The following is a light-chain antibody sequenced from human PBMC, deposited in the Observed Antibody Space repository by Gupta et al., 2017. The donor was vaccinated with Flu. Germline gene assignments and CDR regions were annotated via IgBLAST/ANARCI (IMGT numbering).Light chain of an antibody. CDR2: DAS. Sequence: SVALSPVETATLACRAKQSVSRYLVWYKTTPTQAPRHLMYDASDSANRTIDKCSGSWCGTDVTLPIISRVPEDFEGYYSQQRSNWPRLLTFGGGTKVEIK. CDR1: QSVSRY. J-gene: IGKJ4*01. V-gene: IGKV3-11*01. CDR3: QQRSNWPRLLT.